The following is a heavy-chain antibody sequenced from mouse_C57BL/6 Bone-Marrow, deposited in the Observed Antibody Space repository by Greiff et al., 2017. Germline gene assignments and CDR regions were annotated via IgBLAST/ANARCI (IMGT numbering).Heavy chain of an antibody. CDR2: IYPGDGDT. J-gene: IGHJ1*03. CDR1: GYAFSSYW. CDR3: ASGYYGSSYGWYFDV. Sequence: QVQLQQPGAELVKPGASVKLSCKASGYAFSSYWMNWVKQRPGKGLEWIGQIYPGDGDTNYNGKFKGKATLTADKSSSTAYMQLSSLTSEDSAVYFCASGYYGSSYGWYFDVWGTGTTVTVSS. V-gene: IGHV1-80*01. D-gene: IGHD1-1*01.